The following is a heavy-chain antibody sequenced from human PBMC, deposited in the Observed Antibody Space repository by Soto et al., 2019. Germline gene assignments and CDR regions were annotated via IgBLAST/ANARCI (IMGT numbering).Heavy chain of an antibody. J-gene: IGHJ4*02. Sequence: QVQLQESRPGLVKPSDTLPLTCTVSGGSITGYYWSWIRQPPGKGLEWIGCSYFTGATNYNPSLKSRVTISVDTSKNQFSLNLRSVTAADTAVYYCARERTPRSGFDYWGQGALVTVAP. CDR3: ARERTPRSGFDY. V-gene: IGHV4-59*01. CDR2: SYFTGAT. CDR1: GGSITGYY. D-gene: IGHD1-26*01.